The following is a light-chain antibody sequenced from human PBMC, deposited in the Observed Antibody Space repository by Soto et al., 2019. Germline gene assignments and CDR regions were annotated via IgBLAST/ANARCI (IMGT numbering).Light chain of an antibody. CDR1: QDIRTE. CDR3: LQDYNYPRT. J-gene: IGKJ1*01. V-gene: IGKV1-6*01. Sequence: ALQMTQSPSSLSASVGDRVTITCRASQDIRTELGWYQQKPGKAPKLLIYGATTLQSGVPSRFSGSGSGTDFPLTIRGLQPEDFGTYYCLQDYNYPRTFGQGTKVEVK. CDR2: GAT.